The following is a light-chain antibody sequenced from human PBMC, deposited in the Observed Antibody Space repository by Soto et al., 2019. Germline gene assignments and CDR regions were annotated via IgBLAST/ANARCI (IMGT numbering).Light chain of an antibody. CDR1: SSDVGGYNY. CDR3: SSYSSSTTHVV. J-gene: IGLJ2*01. Sequence: QSVLTQPASVSGSPGQSITISCTGTSSDVGGYNYVSWYQQHPGKAPKLMIYDVSHRPSGVSDRSSASKSGNTASLTISGLQAEDEADYYCSSYSSSTTHVVFGGGTKLTVL. V-gene: IGLV2-14*03. CDR2: DVS.